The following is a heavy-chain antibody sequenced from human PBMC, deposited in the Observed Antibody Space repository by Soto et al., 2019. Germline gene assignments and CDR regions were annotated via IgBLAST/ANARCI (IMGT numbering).Heavy chain of an antibody. V-gene: IGHV1-8*01. J-gene: IGHJ5*02. Sequence: ASVKVSCKASGYTFTSYDINWVRQATGQGLEWMGWMNPNSGNTGYAQKFQGRVTMTRNTSISTAYMELSSLRSEDTAVYYCARGSVPPSFSYYDILTGYYRRKDWFAPGGQGTLVTVSS. CDR1: GYTFTSYD. D-gene: IGHD3-9*01. CDR2: MNPNSGNT. CDR3: ARGSVPPSFSYYDILTGYYRRKDWFAP.